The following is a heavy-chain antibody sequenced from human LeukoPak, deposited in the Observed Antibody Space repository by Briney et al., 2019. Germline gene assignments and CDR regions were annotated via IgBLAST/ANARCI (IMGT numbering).Heavy chain of an antibody. CDR3: ARVGLGYCSSTSCYRYYGMDV. Sequence: ASVKVSCKASGYTFTSYGISWVRQAPGQGLEWMGWISAYNGNTNYAQKLQGRVTMTTGTSTSTAYMELRSLRSDDTAVYYCARVGLGYCSSTSCYRYYGMDVWGQGTTVTVSS. D-gene: IGHD2-2*01. CDR1: GYTFTSYG. J-gene: IGHJ6*02. CDR2: ISAYNGNT. V-gene: IGHV1-18*01.